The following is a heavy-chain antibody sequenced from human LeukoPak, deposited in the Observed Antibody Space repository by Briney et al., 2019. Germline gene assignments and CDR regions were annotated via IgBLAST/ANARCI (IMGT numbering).Heavy chain of an antibody. J-gene: IGHJ4*02. CDR1: GGSISSYY. Sequence: SETLSLTCTVSGGSISSYYWSWIRQPPEKGLEWIGYIYYSGSTNYNPSLKSRVTISVDTSKNQFSLKLSSVTTADTAVYYCARLVGVYDSSPFDYWGQGTLVTVSS. D-gene: IGHD3-22*01. CDR3: ARLVGVYDSSPFDY. CDR2: IYYSGST. V-gene: IGHV4-59*01.